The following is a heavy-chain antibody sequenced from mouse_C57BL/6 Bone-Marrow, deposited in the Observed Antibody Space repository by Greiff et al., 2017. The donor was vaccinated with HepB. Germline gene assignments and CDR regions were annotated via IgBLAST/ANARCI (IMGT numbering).Heavy chain of an antibody. CDR3: ARDQVWEY. J-gene: IGHJ4*01. CDR1: GFTFSSYA. Sequence: DVQLVESGGGLVKPGGSLKLSCAASGFTFSSYAMSWVRQTPEKRLEWVATISDGGSYTYYPDNVKGRFTISRDNAKNNLYLQMSHLKSEDTAMYYCARDQVWEYWGQGTSVTVSS. D-gene: IGHD2-10*02. V-gene: IGHV5-4*01. CDR2: ISDGGSYT.